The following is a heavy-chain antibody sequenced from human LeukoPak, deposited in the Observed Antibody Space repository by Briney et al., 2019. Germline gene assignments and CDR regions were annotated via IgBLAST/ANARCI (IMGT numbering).Heavy chain of an antibody. CDR2: MGSSDDGR. V-gene: IGHV3-23*01. D-gene: IGHD2-15*01. J-gene: IGHJ4*02. CDR1: GFSFSTDA. Sequence: GGSLRLSCATSGFSFSTDAMSWVRQPPGKGLEWVSAMGSSDDGRYYAASVRGRFTISRDTSRSTLCLQMNSLRAEDTAVYYCAKAPVTSCRGAFCYPFDYWGQGTLVTVSS. CDR3: AKAPVTSCRGAFCYPFDY.